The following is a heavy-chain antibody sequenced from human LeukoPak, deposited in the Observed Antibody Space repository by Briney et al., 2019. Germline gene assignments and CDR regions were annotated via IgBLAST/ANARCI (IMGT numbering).Heavy chain of an antibody. CDR3: ARLDVVGGYYYDY. V-gene: IGHV4-59*01. J-gene: IGHJ4*02. CDR2: IYYRGST. CDR1: GGSISSYY. D-gene: IGHD3-22*01. Sequence: SETLSLTCTVSGGSISSYYWSWIRQPPGKGLEWIGYIYYRGSTNYNPSLKSRVTISVDTSKNQFPLKLSSVTAADTAVYYCARLDVVGGYYYDYWGQGTLVTVSS.